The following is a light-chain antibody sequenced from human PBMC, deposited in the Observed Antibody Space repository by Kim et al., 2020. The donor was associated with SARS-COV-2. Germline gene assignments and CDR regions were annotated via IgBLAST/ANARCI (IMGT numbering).Light chain of an antibody. V-gene: IGKV1-27*01. CDR2: AAS. CDR1: QDISNY. CDR3: QKCDSAPGT. Sequence: ASVGDRVTINCRASQDISNYLAWFQLKPVKAPKLLIYAASALQPGVPSRFSGSGSGTDFTLTVTSLQPEDVATYYWQKCDSAPGTFGQGTKVDIK. J-gene: IGKJ1*01.